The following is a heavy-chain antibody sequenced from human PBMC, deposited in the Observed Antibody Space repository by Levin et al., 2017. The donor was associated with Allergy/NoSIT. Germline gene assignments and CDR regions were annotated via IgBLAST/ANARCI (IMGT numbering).Heavy chain of an antibody. D-gene: IGHD4-23*01. J-gene: IGHJ4*02. CDR3: ARDLVTVVTPGVVGY. Sequence: PGGSLRLSCAASGFTFSAYSMNWVRQAPGKGLEWISYISSGGTTIYSADSLKGRFTISRDDAKNSLYLQMNSLRDEDTAVYYCARDLVTVVTPGVVGYWGQGTLVTVSS. CDR1: GFTFSAYS. V-gene: IGHV3-48*02. CDR2: ISSGGTTI.